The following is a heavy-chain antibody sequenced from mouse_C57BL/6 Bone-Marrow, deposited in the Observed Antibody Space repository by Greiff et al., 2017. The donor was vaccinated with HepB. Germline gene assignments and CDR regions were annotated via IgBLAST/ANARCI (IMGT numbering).Heavy chain of an antibody. V-gene: IGHV1-9*01. CDR1: GYTFTGYW. CDR3: ARSVTCSSYLDFDY. J-gene: IGHJ2*01. CDR2: ILPGSVST. Sequence: QVQLQQSGAELMKPGASVKLSCKATGYTFTGYWIEWVKQRPGHGLEWIGEILPGSVSTNYNEKFKGKATFTADTSSNTAYMQLSSLTTEDSAIYYCARSVTCSSYLDFDYWGQGTTLTVSS. D-gene: IGHD1-1*01.